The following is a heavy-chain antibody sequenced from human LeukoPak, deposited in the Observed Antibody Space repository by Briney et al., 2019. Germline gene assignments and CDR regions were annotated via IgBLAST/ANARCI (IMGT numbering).Heavy chain of an antibody. J-gene: IGHJ4*02. CDR1: GGSISSYY. D-gene: IGHD5-12*01. Sequence: SETLSLTCTVSGGSISSYYWSWIRQPPGEGLEWIGYIYYSGSTNYNPSLKSRVTISVDTSKNQFPLKLSSVTAADTAVYYCARHNPGVATLDYWGQGTLVTVSS. CDR2: IYYSGST. V-gene: IGHV4-59*08. CDR3: ARHNPGVATLDY.